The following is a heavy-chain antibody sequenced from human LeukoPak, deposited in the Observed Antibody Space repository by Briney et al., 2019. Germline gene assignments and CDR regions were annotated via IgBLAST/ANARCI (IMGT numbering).Heavy chain of an antibody. Sequence: PSETLSLTCTVFGVSVNTRVYYWDWIRHSPGKGLEWIGDVFSRGDTYFNPSFRSRATMSIDTSVNQFSLTLTSVTAADTAIYYCARHPARSNWFDPWGQGILVTVSS. CDR2: VFSRGDT. J-gene: IGHJ5*02. CDR1: GVSVNTRVYY. CDR3: ARHPARSNWFDP. V-gene: IGHV4-39*01.